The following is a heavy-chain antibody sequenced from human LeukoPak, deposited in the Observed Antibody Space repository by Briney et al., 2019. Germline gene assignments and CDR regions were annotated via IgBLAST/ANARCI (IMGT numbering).Heavy chain of an antibody. J-gene: IGHJ3*02. CDR3: ARDIIYGEAAIGSGSYSSSWYNAFDI. V-gene: IGHV1-69*13. Sequence: ASVKVSCKASGGTFSSYAISWVRQAPGQGLEWMGGIIPIFGTANYAQKFQGRVTITADESTSTAYMELSSLRSEDTAVYYCARDIIYGEAAIGSGSYSSSWYNAFDIWGQGTMVTVSS. CDR2: IIPIFGTA. D-gene: IGHD6-13*01. CDR1: GGTFSSYA.